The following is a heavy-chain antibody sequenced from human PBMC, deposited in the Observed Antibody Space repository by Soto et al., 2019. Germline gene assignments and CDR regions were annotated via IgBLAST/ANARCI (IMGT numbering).Heavy chain of an antibody. Sequence: SETLSLTCAVYGGSFSGYYWSWIRQPPGKGLEWIGEINHSGSTNYNPSLKSRVTISVDTSKNQFSLKLSSVTAADTAVYYCASGCSSTSCRIFRGYWGQGTLVTVSS. V-gene: IGHV4-34*01. CDR2: INHSGST. J-gene: IGHJ4*02. CDR3: ASGCSSTSCRIFRGY. D-gene: IGHD2-2*01. CDR1: GGSFSGYY.